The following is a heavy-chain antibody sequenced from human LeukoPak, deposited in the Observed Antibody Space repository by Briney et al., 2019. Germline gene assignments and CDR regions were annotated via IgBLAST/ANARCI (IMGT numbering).Heavy chain of an antibody. CDR2: IKNKTYGRTI. CDR1: GFTFADYY. D-gene: IGHD4-23*01. V-gene: IGHV3-49*03. CDR3: VRLDYGGAPRRDY. J-gene: IGHJ4*02. Sequence: GTLRLTCTVSGFTFADYYLSWFRQPPGKGLEWLSFIKNKTYGRTIQYAAPVRGRFNISRDDSKSIAYLQMNSLKPEATAMYFCVRLDYGGAPRRDYWGQGTLVTVSS.